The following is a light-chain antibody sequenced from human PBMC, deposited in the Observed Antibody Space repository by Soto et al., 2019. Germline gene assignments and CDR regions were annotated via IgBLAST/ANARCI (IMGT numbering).Light chain of an antibody. CDR3: QQSYSTPQHT. V-gene: IGKV1-39*01. CDR1: QSISSY. J-gene: IGKJ2*01. CDR2: AAS. Sequence: DIQMTQSPSSLSASVGDRVTITCRASQSISSYLNWYQQKPGKAPKLLIYAASSLQSGVPSRFSGSESGTDFTLTISSLQPEDFATYYCQQSYSTPQHTFGQGTKLEIK.